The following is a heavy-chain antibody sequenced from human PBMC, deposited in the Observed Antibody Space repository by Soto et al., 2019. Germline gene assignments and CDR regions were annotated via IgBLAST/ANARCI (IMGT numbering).Heavy chain of an antibody. J-gene: IGHJ5*02. CDR1: GFTVSSNY. CDR3: ARDRGWNIRWFDP. Sequence: EVQLVESGGGLIQPGVSLRLSCAASGFTVSSNYMSWVRQVLGKGLELVSIIYSRGSTYYADSVKDRFTILRDNSKNTLYLQLNLLRDEDTAVYYCARDRGWNIRWFDPWAQGTLVTVSS. D-gene: IGHD3-10*01. V-gene: IGHV3-53*01. CDR2: IYSRGST.